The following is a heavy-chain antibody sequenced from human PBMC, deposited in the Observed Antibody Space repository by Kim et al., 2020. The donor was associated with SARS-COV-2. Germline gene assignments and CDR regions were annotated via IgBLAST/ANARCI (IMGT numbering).Heavy chain of an antibody. V-gene: IGHV3-21*01. D-gene: IGHD3-22*01. CDR1: GFTFSSYS. Sequence: GGSLRLSCAASGFTFSSYSMNWVRQAPGKGLEWVSSISSSSSYIYYADSVKGRFTISRDNAKNSLYLQMNSLTAEDTAVYYCARPNYYDSTDFDYWGQGTLVTVSS. J-gene: IGHJ4*02. CDR2: ISSSSSYI. CDR3: ARPNYYDSTDFDY.